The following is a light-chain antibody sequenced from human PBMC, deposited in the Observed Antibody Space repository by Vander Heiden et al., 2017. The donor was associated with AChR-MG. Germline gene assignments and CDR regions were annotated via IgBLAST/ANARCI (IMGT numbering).Light chain of an antibody. J-gene: IGLJ7*01. Sequence: SVLTQPPSVSVAPGQPDRITFGGNNSGRKSVHWYQQKPGQAPVLVVYDDSDRPSGIPERFSGSNSGNTATLTISRVEAGDEADYYCLVWDSSSDQAVFGGGTQLTVL. V-gene: IGLV3-21*02. CDR3: LVWDSSSDQAV. CDR1: NSGRKS. CDR2: DDS.